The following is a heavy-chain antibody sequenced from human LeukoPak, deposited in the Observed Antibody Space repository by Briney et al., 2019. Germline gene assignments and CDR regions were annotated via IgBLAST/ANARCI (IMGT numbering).Heavy chain of an antibody. J-gene: IGHJ4*02. V-gene: IGHV1-69*06. CDR2: IIPIFGTA. CDR1: GGTFSSYA. Sequence: SVKVSCKASGGTFSSYAISWVRQAPGQGLEGMGRIIPIFGTANYAQKFQGRVTITADKSTSTAYMELSSLRSEDTAVYYCARVSDGTGGDTAMLSPWNPLDYWGQGTLVTVSS. CDR3: ARVSDGTGGDTAMLSPWNPLDY. D-gene: IGHD5-18*01.